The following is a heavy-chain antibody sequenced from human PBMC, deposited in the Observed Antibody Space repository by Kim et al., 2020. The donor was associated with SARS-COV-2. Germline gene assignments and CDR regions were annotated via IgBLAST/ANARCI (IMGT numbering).Heavy chain of an antibody. CDR3: ASSDAGVGELFDY. J-gene: IGHJ4*02. V-gene: IGHV1-69*01. Sequence: YAQKFPGRVTITADESTSTAYMGLSSLRSADTAVYYCASSDAGVGELFDYWGQGTLVTVSS. D-gene: IGHD3-10*01.